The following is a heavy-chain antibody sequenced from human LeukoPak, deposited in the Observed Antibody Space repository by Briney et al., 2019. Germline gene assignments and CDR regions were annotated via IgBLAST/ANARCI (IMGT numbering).Heavy chain of an antibody. D-gene: IGHD3-9*01. J-gene: IGHJ4*02. V-gene: IGHV1-46*01. CDR2: ISPSGGST. CDR1: GYTFTSYY. Sequence: ASVKVSCKASGYTFTSYYMHWVRQAPGQGLEWMGIISPSGGSTSYAQKFQGRVTMTRDTSTSTVYMELSSLRSEDTAVYYCARDPALTGYHRGYFDYWGQGTLVTVSS. CDR3: ARDPALTGYHRGYFDY.